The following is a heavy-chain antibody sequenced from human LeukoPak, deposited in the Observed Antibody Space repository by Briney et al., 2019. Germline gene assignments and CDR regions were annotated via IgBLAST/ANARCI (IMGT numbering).Heavy chain of an antibody. CDR2: ISSSGSTI. V-gene: IGHV3-11*01. D-gene: IGHD5-24*01. CDR1: GFTFRDYY. J-gene: IGHJ4*02. CDR3: ARSMATINPLRY. Sequence: PGGSLRLSCAASGFTFRDYYMSWVRQAPGKGLEWVSYISSSGSTIYYADSVKGRFTISRDNDKNSLYLQMNSLRAEDTAVYYCARSMATINPLRYWGQGTLVSVSS.